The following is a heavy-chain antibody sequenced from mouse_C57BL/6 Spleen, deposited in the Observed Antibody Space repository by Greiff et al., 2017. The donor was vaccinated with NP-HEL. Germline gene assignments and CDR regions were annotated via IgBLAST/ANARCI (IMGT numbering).Heavy chain of an antibody. V-gene: IGHV2-2*01. D-gene: IGHD2-4*01. CDR2: IWSGGST. Sequence: VQLQESGPGLVQPSQSLSITCTVSGFSLTSYGVHWVRQSQGKGLEWLGVIWSGGSTDYNADFISRLSISKDNSKSQVFFKMNSLQADDTAIYYWARDYYDYTWFAYWGQGTLVTVSA. J-gene: IGHJ3*01. CDR3: ARDYYDYTWFAY. CDR1: GFSLTSYG.